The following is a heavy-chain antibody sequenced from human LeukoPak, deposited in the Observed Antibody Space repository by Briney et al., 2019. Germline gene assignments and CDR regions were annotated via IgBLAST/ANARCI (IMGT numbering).Heavy chain of an antibody. Sequence: GGSLRLSCAASGFTFDDYGMTWVRQAPGKGLEWVSAINWNGGGTGYADSVKDRFTISRDNAKNSLYLQMHSLRAEDTAFYYCARDRPSGYYSDFWGQGTLVTVSS. CDR2: INWNGGGT. CDR1: GFTFDDYG. CDR3: ARDRPSGYYSDF. V-gene: IGHV3-20*04. D-gene: IGHD3-10*01. J-gene: IGHJ4*02.